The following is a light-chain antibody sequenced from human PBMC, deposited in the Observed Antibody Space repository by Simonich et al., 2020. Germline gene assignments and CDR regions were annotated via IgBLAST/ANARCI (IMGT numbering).Light chain of an antibody. CDR1: SSDVGSYNL. Sequence: QSALTQPASVSGSPGQSITISCTGTSSDVGSYNLVSWYQQHPGKAPKLMLYEGSKLPAGVSNRFSGSKSGNTASLTISGLQAEDEADYYCCSYAGSSTVVFGGGTKLTVL. V-gene: IGLV2-23*01. CDR3: CSYAGSSTVV. CDR2: EGS. J-gene: IGLJ2*01.